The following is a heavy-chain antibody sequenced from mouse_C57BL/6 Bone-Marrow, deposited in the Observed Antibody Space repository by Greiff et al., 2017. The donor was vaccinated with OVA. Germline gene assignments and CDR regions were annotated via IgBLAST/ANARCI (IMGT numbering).Heavy chain of an antibody. CDR3: ARDYYGSTRWFDV. CDR2: ISYDGSN. V-gene: IGHV3-6*01. Sequence: EVQLQESGPGLVKPSQSLSLTCSVTGYSITSGYYWNWIRQFPGNKLEWMGYISYDGSNNYNPSLKNRISITRDTSKNQFFLKLNSVTTEDTATYYCARDYYGSTRWFDVWGTGTTVTVSS. CDR1: GYSITSGYY. J-gene: IGHJ1*03. D-gene: IGHD1-1*01.